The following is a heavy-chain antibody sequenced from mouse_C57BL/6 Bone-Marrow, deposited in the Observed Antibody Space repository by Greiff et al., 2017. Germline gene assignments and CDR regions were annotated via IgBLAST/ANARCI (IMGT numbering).Heavy chain of an antibody. CDR2: INPGSGGT. CDR1: GYAFTNYL. D-gene: IGHD3-1*01. CDR3: ARSGHSDY. V-gene: IGHV1-54*01. J-gene: IGHJ2*01. Sequence: QVQLQQSGAELVRPGTSVKVSCKASGYAFTNYLIELVKQRPGQGLEWIGVINPGSGGTNYNGKFKGKATLTADKYSSTAYMQLSSLTSEDSAVYFCARSGHSDYGGQGTTLTVSS.